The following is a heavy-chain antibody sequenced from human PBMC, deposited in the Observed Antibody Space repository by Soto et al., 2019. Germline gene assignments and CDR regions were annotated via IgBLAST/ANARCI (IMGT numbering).Heavy chain of an antibody. CDR3: ARMWAADRDLMYPEKYYFDY. CDR1: GGTFSSYA. D-gene: IGHD1-26*01. Sequence: GASVKVSCKASGGTFSSYAISWVRQAPGQGLEWMGGIIPIFGTANYAQKFQGRVTITADESTSTAYMELSSLRSEDTAVYYCARMWAADRDLMYPEKYYFDYWGQGTLVTVSS. J-gene: IGHJ4*02. V-gene: IGHV1-69*13. CDR2: IIPIFGTA.